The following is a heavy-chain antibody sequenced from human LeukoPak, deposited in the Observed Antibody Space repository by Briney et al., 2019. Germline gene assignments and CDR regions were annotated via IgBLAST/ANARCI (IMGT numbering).Heavy chain of an antibody. D-gene: IGHD2-15*01. CDR3: AGPWGGAFDI. CDR2: IYYSGST. CDR1: GGSISSYY. Sequence: SSETLPLTCTVSGGSISSYYWSWIRQPPGKGLEWIGYIYYSGSTYHNPSLESRVTISVDTSKNQFSLKLSSVTAADTAVYYCAGPWGGAFDIWGQGTMVTVSS. J-gene: IGHJ3*02. V-gene: IGHV4-59*06.